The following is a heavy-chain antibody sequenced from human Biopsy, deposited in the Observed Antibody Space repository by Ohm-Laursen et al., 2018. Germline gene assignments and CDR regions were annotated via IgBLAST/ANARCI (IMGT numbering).Heavy chain of an antibody. CDR3: ARWYGDLFYYYNGMDV. CDR2: ITSRTSST. J-gene: IGHJ6*02. CDR1: GFTFNVYS. Sequence: GSLRLSCAASGFTFNVYSIVWVRQAPGKGLEWVSSITSRTSSTYYADSVKGRVTISRDNANNSVSLQMNNLSVDDTAVYYCARWYGDLFYYYNGMDVWGQGTTVTVSS. V-gene: IGHV3-21*01. D-gene: IGHD3-10*01.